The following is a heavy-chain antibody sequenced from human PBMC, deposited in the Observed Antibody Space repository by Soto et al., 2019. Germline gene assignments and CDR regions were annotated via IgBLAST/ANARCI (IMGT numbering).Heavy chain of an antibody. CDR2: IYPGDSDT. V-gene: IGHV5-51*01. D-gene: IGHD1-7*01. J-gene: IGHJ4*02. CDR3: ARRPGITGITDPFDH. CDR1: GYXFSGYW. Sequence: PXEXLKISCTASGYXFSGYWIGWVRQMPGKGLEWMGIIYPGDSDTKYSPSFQGQVTISADKSIDTAYPQWTRLKASDTAMYYCARRPGITGITDPFDHWGQGNLVTVSP.